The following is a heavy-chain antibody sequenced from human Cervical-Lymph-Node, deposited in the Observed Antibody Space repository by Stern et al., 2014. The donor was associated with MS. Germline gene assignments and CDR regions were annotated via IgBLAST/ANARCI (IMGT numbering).Heavy chain of an antibody. CDR3: TKTTVTTRPFEY. D-gene: IGHD4-17*01. CDR2: ISWDGGRT. CDR1: GFTVNDYS. V-gene: IGHV3-9*01. J-gene: IGHJ4*02. Sequence: EVQLVESGGGLVQPGRSLRLSCAASGFTVNDYSMHWVRQAPGKGLEWVSGISWDGGRTEYAASVKGRFAISRDNARNSLFLHMNSLRPEDTAFYYCTKTTVTTRPFEYWGQGILVTVSS.